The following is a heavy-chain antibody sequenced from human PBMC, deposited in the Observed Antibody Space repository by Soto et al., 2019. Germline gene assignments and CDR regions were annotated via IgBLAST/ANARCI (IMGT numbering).Heavy chain of an antibody. CDR2: IRGETNGGTA. CDR3: TRYYYESSGYYVY. Sequence: HPGGSLRLSCTGSGFNFANYALTWVRQAPGEGLEWVGFIRGETNGGTADYAASLKGRITISRDDSKSIAYLEINSLQTEDTAVYYCTRYYYESSGYYVYWGQGTLVTVSS. J-gene: IGHJ4*02. D-gene: IGHD3-22*01. V-gene: IGHV3-49*04. CDR1: GFNFANYA.